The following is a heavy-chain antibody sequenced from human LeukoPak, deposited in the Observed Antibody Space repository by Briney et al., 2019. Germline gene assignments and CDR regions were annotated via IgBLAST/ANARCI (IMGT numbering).Heavy chain of an antibody. J-gene: IGHJ4*02. Sequence: GGSQRLSRAASGFTFSSYWMSWVRQAPGKGLEWVANIKQDGSEKYYVDSVKGRFTISRDNVKNSLYLQMNSLRAEDTAVYYCARGITIFGVVNDFDYWGQGTLVTVSS. D-gene: IGHD3-3*01. CDR1: GFTFSSYW. CDR2: IKQDGSEK. CDR3: ARGITIFGVVNDFDY. V-gene: IGHV3-7*03.